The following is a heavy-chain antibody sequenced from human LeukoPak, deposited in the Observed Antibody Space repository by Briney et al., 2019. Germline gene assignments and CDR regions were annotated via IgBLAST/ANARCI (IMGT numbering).Heavy chain of an antibody. CDR2: ISSSSSYI. J-gene: IGHJ4*02. CDR3: ARDSPYSSTWYSSVDY. CDR1: GFTFSSYS. D-gene: IGHD6-13*01. Sequence: GGSLRLSCAASGFTFSSYSMNWVHQAPGKGLEWVSSISSSSSYIYYADSVKGRFTISRDNAKNSLYLQMNSLRAEDTAVYYCARDSPYSSTWYSSVDYWGQGTLVTVSS. V-gene: IGHV3-21*01.